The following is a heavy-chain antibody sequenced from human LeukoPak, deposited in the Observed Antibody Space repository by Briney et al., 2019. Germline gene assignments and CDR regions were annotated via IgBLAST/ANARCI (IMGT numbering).Heavy chain of an antibody. D-gene: IGHD3-3*01. Sequence: PSETLSLTCTVSGGYINYYYWSWIRQPPGKGVEWIGYIYYTGSTNFIPSLKSRVNISLDTSNKQFSLTLSSVTAADTAVYYCAREGNDCWCGTCFDYWGKGTLVTVSS. CDR3: AREGNDCWCGTCFDY. J-gene: IGHJ4*02. V-gene: IGHV4-59*12. CDR1: GGYINYYY. CDR2: IYYTGST.